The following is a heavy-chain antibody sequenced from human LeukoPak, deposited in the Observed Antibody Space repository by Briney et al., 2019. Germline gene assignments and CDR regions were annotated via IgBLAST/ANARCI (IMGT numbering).Heavy chain of an antibody. Sequence: GGSLRLACVASGFTFSNYAMSWVRQAPGKGLELVSGIYGSDDKTVYGDAVKGRFTISRDNSKNTLYLQMNSLRADDTAVYYCAKTQGYYDAWGQGALVTVSS. CDR3: AKTQGYYDA. CDR1: GFTFSNYA. J-gene: IGHJ5*02. CDR2: IYGSDDKT. D-gene: IGHD2-15*01. V-gene: IGHV3-23*01.